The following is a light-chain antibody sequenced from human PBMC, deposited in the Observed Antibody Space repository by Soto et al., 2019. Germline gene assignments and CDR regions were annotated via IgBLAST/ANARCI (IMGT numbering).Light chain of an antibody. CDR1: QTFGNY. Sequence: DLQMTQSPSSLSASVGDRVTITCRASQTFGNYLNWYQQKPGKAPKVLIYAASRLQSGVPSRFSGSGSETDFTLTISSLQPEDFATYHCKQRYSTPYTFGQGTKLEIK. J-gene: IGKJ2*01. CDR2: AAS. V-gene: IGKV1-39*01. CDR3: KQRYSTPYT.